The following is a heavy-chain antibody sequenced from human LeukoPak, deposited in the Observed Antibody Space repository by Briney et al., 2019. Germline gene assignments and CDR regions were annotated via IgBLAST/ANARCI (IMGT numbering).Heavy chain of an antibody. J-gene: IGHJ6*02. CDR2: ISYDGSNK. CDR3: AKAFITMVRGVWGRVGMDV. V-gene: IGHV3-30*18. CDR1: GFTFSSYG. Sequence: GGSLRLSCAASGFTFSSYGMHWVRQAPGKGLEWGAVISYDGSNKYYADSVKGRFTISRDDSKNTLYLQMNSLRAEDTAVYYCAKAFITMVRGVWGRVGMDVWGQGTTVTVSS. D-gene: IGHD3-10*01.